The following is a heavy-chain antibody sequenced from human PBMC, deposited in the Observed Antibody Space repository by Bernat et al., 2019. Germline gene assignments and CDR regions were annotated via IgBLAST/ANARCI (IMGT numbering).Heavy chain of an antibody. CDR2: ISGDGGST. CDR1: GFTFDDYA. V-gene: IGHV3-43*02. J-gene: IGHJ3*02. D-gene: IGHD3-3*01. CDR3: AKELLIGRITIFGVVLDI. Sequence: EVQLVESGGGVVQPGGSLRLPCAASGFTFDDYAMHWVRQAPGKGLEWVSLISGDGGSTYYADSVKGRFTISRYNSKNSLYLQMNSLRTEDTALYYCAKELLIGRITIFGVVLDIWGQGTMVTVSS.